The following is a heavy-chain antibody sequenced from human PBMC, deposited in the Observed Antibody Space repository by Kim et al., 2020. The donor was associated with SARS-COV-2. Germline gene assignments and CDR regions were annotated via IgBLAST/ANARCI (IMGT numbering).Heavy chain of an antibody. V-gene: IGHV3-33*01. J-gene: IGHJ4*02. D-gene: IGHD6-19*01. CDR2: IWYDGSNK. CDR3: ARDPRPYSSGWSDY. CDR1: GFTFSSYG. Sequence: GGSLRLSCAASGFTFSSYGMHWVRQAPGKGLEWVAVIWYDGSNKYYADSVKGRFTISRDNSKNTLYLQMNSLRAEDTAVYYCARDPRPYSSGWSDYWGQGTLVTVSS.